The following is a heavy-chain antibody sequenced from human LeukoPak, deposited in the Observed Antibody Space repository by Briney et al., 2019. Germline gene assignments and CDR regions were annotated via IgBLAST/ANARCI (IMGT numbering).Heavy chain of an antibody. CDR1: GFTFSSYS. V-gene: IGHV3-21*01. CDR3: ARAMYDYVWGSYRYDH. CDR2: ISSSSSYI. J-gene: IGHJ4*02. D-gene: IGHD3-16*02. Sequence: SGGSLRLSCAASGFTFSSYSMNWVRQAPGKGLEWVSSISSSSSYIYYADSVKGRFTISRDNAKNSLYLQMNSLRAEDTAVYYCARAMYDYVWGSYRYDHWGQGTLVAVSS.